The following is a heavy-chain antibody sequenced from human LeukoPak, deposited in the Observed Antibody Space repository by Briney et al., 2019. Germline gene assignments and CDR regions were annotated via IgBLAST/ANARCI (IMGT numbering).Heavy chain of an antibody. CDR3: ARGYPVTTWGASDY. CDR1: GYTLTELS. D-gene: IGHD4-17*01. J-gene: IGHJ4*02. Sequence: ASVKVSCKVSGYTLTELSMHWVRQAPGQGLQWMGIINPSGDSTTYAQKFQGRVTMTRDTSTSTVYMELSSLRSEDTAVYYCARGYPVTTWGASDYWGQGTLVTVSS. V-gene: IGHV1-46*01. CDR2: INPSGDST.